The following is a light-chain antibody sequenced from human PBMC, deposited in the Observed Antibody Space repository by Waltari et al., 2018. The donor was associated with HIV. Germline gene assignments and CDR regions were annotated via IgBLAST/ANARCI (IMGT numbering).Light chain of an antibody. CDR2: SNN. V-gene: IGLV1-44*01. CDR3: AAWDDSLSVHVV. J-gene: IGLJ2*01. Sequence: QSVLTQPPSASGTPGQRVTISCSGSSSNIRSNTVNWYQPLPGTAPKLLIYSNNQRPSGVPDRFSGSKSGTSASLAISGLQSEDEADYYCAAWDDSLSVHVVFGGGTRLTVL. CDR1: SSNIRSNT.